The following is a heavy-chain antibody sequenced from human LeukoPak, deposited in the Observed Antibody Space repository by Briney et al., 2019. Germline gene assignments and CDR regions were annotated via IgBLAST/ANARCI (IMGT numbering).Heavy chain of an antibody. J-gene: IGHJ3*02. D-gene: IGHD3-3*01. CDR2: IKQDGSEK. CDR3: ASSYYDFWSGYHDAFDI. V-gene: IGHV3-7*01. Sequence: GGSLSLSCAASGFTFSSYWMRWVRQAPGKGRACVAKIKQDGSEKYYVDSVKGRFTISRDNAKNSLYLEMNSLRAEDTGVYYCASSYYDFWSGYHDAFDIGGQGTMVTVS. CDR1: GFTFSSYW.